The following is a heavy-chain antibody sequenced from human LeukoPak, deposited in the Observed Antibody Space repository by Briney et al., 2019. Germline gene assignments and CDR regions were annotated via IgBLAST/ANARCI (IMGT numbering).Heavy chain of an antibody. J-gene: IGHJ4*02. CDR2: ISAYNGNP. CDR3: AIPGRVYRSAWYPEYCFDY. D-gene: IGHD6-19*01. CDR1: LYTSTSYG. Sequence: ASVKVSRKASLYTSTSYGISAVRQAPGQGLECMGWISAYNGNPNYAPKLKGRVTITTDTSTSTAYMELRSLRSDDTAVYYCAIPGRVYRSAWYPEYCFDYWGQGTLVTVSS. V-gene: IGHV1-18*01.